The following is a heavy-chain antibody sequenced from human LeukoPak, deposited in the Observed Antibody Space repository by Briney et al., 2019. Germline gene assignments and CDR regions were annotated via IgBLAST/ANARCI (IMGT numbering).Heavy chain of an antibody. CDR3: AKTFGGVIVQYYFDY. J-gene: IGHJ4*02. V-gene: IGHV3-30*18. CDR1: GFTFSSYG. CDR2: TSYDGSNK. Sequence: GRSLRLSCAASGFTFSSYGMHWVRQAPGKGLEWVAVTSYDGSNKYYADSVKGRFTISRDNSKNTLYLQMNSLRAEDTAVYYCAKTFGGVIVQYYFDYWGQGTLVTVSS. D-gene: IGHD3-16*02.